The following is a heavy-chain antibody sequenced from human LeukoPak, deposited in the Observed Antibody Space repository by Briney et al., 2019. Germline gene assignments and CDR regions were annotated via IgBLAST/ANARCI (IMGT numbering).Heavy chain of an antibody. J-gene: IGHJ4*02. CDR2: ISWNSGSI. CDR1: GFTFDDYA. CDR3: AKAGLWSGFDY. D-gene: IGHD5-18*01. V-gene: IGHV3-9*03. Sequence: PGGSLRLSCAASGFTFDDYAMHWVRQAPGKGLEWVSGISWNSGSIGYADSVKGRFTISRDNAENSLYLQMNSLRAEDMALYYCAKAGLWSGFDYWGQGTLVTVSS.